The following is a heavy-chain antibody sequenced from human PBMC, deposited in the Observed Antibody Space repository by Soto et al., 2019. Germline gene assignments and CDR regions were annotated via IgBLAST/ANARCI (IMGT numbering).Heavy chain of an antibody. CDR2: IIPILGMA. Sequence: ASVKVSCKTSGGTFSSDTFSWVRQAPGQGLEWVGRIIPILGMANNAQNFEGRVTFTADKNTNTAYMELTWLRSEDTAVYYCAREASYDAFDIWGQGTLVTVSS. V-gene: IGHV1-69*04. CDR3: AREASYDAFDI. CDR1: GGTFSSDT. J-gene: IGHJ3*02.